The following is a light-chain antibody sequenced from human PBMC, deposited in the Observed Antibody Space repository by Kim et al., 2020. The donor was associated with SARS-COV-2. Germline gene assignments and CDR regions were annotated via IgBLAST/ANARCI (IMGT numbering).Light chain of an antibody. J-gene: IGLJ3*02. CDR1: SGSIASNY. Sequence: GKTVTISCTRSSGSIASNYVQWDQQRPGSAPTTVIYEDNQRPSGVPDRFSGSIDSSSNSASLTISGLKTEDEADCYCQSYDSSNQVFGGGTQLTVL. CDR2: EDN. V-gene: IGLV6-57*03. CDR3: QSYDSSNQV.